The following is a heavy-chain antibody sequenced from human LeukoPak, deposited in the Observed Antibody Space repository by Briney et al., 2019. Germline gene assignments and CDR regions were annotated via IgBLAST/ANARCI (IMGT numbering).Heavy chain of an antibody. CDR3: ARGVVPGIAVH. V-gene: IGHV3-21*01. CDR2: LSSSSSYI. CDR1: GFTFTNYS. Sequence: GGSLRLSCAASGFTFTNYSMTWVRQAPGKGLEWVSSLSSSSSYIYYADSVKGRFTISRDNAKNSLYLQMSSLRAEDTAVYYCARGVVPGIAVHWGQGTLVTVSS. D-gene: IGHD6-19*01. J-gene: IGHJ4*02.